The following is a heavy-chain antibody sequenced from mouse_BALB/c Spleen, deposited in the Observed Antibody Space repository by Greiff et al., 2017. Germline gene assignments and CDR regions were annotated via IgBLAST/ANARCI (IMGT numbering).Heavy chain of an antibody. CDR1: GYTFTDYW. CDR3: ARNGNYGPYAMDY. CDR2: IDTSDSYT. D-gene: IGHD2-1*01. V-gene: IGHV1-69*01. J-gene: IGHJ4*01. Sequence: QVQLQQPGAELVMPGASVKMSCKASGYTFTDYWMHWVKQRPGQGLEWIGAIDTSDSYTSYNQKFKGKATLTVDESSSTAYMQLSSLTSEDSAVYYCARNGNYGPYAMDYWGQGTSVTVSS.